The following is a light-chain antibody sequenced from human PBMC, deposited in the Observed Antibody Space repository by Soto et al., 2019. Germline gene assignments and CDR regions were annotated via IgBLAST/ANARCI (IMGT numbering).Light chain of an antibody. J-gene: IGLJ1*01. Sequence: KRVTISCTGSSSNIGAGYDVHWYQQLPGTAPKLLIYGNSNRPSGVPDRFSGSKSGTSASLAITGLQAEDEADYYCQSYDNSLSGSYVFGTGTKVTVL. CDR1: SSNIGAGYD. CDR2: GNS. CDR3: QSYDNSLSGSYV. V-gene: IGLV1-40*01.